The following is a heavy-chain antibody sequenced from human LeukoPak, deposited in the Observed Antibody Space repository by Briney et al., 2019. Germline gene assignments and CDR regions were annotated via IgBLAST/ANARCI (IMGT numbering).Heavy chain of an antibody. CDR2: IWYDGSNK. CDR3: ARDPGIAAAGVYFQH. CDR1: GFTFGSYG. D-gene: IGHD6-13*01. J-gene: IGHJ1*01. Sequence: GGSLRLSCAASGFTFGSYGMHWVRQAPGKGLEWVAVIWYDGSNKYYADSVKGRFTISRDNSKNTLYLQMNSLRAEDTAVYYCARDPGIAAAGVYFQHWGQGTLVTVSS. V-gene: IGHV3-33*01.